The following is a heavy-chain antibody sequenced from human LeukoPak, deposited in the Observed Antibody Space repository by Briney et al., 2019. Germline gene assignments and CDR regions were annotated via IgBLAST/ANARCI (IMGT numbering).Heavy chain of an antibody. D-gene: IGHD3-22*01. CDR3: AGKYYYDTSGYFYVDY. CDR2: IYHSGST. Sequence: PSETLSLTCTVSGYSISSGYYWGWIRQPPGKGLEWIGSIYHSGSTYYNPSLKSRVTISLDMSKNHFSLKLSSVTAADTAIYYCAGKYYYDTSGYFYVDYWGQGTLVTVSS. V-gene: IGHV4-38-2*02. CDR1: GYSISSGYY. J-gene: IGHJ4*02.